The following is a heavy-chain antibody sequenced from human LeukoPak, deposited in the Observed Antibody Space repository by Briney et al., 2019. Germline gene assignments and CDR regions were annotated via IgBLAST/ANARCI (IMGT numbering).Heavy chain of an antibody. J-gene: IGHJ3*02. CDR1: GGSISSGGYS. D-gene: IGHD6-6*01. CDR2: IYHSGST. V-gene: IGHV4-30-2*01. Sequence: PSETLSLTCAVSGGSISSGGYSWSWIRQPPGKGLEWIGYIYHSGSTYYNPSLKSRVTISVDRSKNQFSLKLSSVTAADTAVYYCARTSIAARRANAFDIWGQGTMVTVSS. CDR3: ARTSIAARRANAFDI.